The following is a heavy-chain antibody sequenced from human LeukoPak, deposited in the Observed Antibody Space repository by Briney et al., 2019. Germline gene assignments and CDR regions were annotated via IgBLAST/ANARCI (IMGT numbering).Heavy chain of an antibody. Sequence: SETLSLTCAVYGGSFSGYYWSWIRQPPGQGLEWIGEINHSGSTNYNPSLKSRVTISVDTSKNQFSLKLSSVTAADTAVYYCARAVASTSSFDYWGQGTLVTVSS. J-gene: IGHJ4*02. D-gene: IGHD4-23*01. CDR2: INHSGST. V-gene: IGHV4-34*01. CDR3: ARAVASTSSFDY. CDR1: GGSFSGYY.